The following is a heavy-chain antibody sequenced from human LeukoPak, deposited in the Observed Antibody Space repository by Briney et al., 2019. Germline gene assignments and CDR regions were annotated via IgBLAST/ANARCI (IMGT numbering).Heavy chain of an antibody. CDR2: IHYSGSS. V-gene: IGHV4-59*02. CDR1: GGSVSTYY. Sequence: SETLSLTCAVSGGSVSTYYWSWIRQPPGKGLEWIGYIHYSGSSNYNPSLKSRVAISLDTSKNQFSLKLSSVTAADTAVYYCARAINDYSNYEVLTDNWFDPWGQGTLVTVSS. D-gene: IGHD4-11*01. CDR3: ARAINDYSNYEVLTDNWFDP. J-gene: IGHJ5*02.